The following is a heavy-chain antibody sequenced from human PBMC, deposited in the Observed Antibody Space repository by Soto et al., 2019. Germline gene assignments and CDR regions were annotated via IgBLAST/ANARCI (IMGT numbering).Heavy chain of an antibody. CDR2: IHYSGSA. Sequence: SETLSLTCTFSGSSIIGYYWTWIRQSPERGLEWIGYIHYSGSANYNPSLNSRLTMSVDRSKSQFPMKLASVTAADTAVYYCARGVGGSGLNWFDPWGQGTLGTVSS. D-gene: IGHD6-19*01. V-gene: IGHV4-59*12. CDR1: GSSIIGYY. CDR3: ARGVGGSGLNWFDP. J-gene: IGHJ5*02.